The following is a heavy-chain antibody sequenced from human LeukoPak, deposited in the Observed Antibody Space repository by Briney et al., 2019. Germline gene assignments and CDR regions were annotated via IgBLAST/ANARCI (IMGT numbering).Heavy chain of an antibody. CDR3: ARDFPPRYCSSTSCYYYYYMDV. J-gene: IGHJ6*03. CDR1: GFTFSSYS. D-gene: IGHD2-2*01. V-gene: IGHV3-21*01. CDR2: ISSSSSYI. Sequence: PGGSLRLSCAASGFTFSSYSKNWVRHAPGKGLEWVSSISSSSSYIYYADSVKGRFTISRDDAKNSLYLQMNSLRAEDTAVYYCARDFPPRYCSSTSCYYYYYMDVWGKGTTVTVSS.